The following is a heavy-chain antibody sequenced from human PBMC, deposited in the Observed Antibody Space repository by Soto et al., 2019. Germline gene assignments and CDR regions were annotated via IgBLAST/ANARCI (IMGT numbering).Heavy chain of an antibody. CDR3: ARDRPITISRFTGFDP. D-gene: IGHD3-9*01. J-gene: IGHJ5*02. Sequence: SETLSLTCTVSGASMNDYYGSWTRQPPGKGLEWIGYIYYSGSTNYNPSLKSRVTISVDTSKNQFSLKLSSVTAADTAVYYCARDRPITISRFTGFDPWGQGTLVTVSS. V-gene: IGHV4-59*01. CDR1: GASMNDYY. CDR2: IYYSGST.